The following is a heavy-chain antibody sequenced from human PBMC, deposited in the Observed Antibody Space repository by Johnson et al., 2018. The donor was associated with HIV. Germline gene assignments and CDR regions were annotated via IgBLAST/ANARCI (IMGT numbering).Heavy chain of an antibody. J-gene: IGHJ3*01. V-gene: IGHV3-30*02. CDR3: AKEESGSFLAFDL. CDR1: GFTFSNFG. CDR2: IRYDGTNK. D-gene: IGHD1-26*01. Sequence: QVQLVESGGGVVQPGGSLILSCAASGFTFSNFGMHWVRQAPGKGLEWVTFIRYDGTNKYYADSVRGRFTISRDNSKNTLYLQMNSLRPEDTAVFYCAKEESGSFLAFDLCGQGTMVTVSS.